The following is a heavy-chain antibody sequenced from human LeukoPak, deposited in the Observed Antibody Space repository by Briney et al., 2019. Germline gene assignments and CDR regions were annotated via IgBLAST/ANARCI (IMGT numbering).Heavy chain of an antibody. CDR1: GFTFSSYA. CDR3: ATGRGYSYGYFDY. CDR2: IWHDGSKK. J-gene: IGHJ4*02. V-gene: IGHV3-33*08. Sequence: SGGSLRLSCAASGFTFSSYAMSWVRQAPGKGLEWVAVIWHDGSKKYYADSVKGRFTISRDNSKNMMYLEMNSLRVEDTAVYYCATGRGYSYGYFDYWGQGTLVTVSS. D-gene: IGHD5-18*01.